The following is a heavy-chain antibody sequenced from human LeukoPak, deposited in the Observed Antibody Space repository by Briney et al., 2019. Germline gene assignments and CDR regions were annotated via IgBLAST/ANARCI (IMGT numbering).Heavy chain of an antibody. D-gene: IGHD2-15*01. CDR1: GGSISSHY. V-gene: IGHV4-59*11. CDR3: ARDRPEYCSGGSCYGSYFDY. CDR2: IYYSGST. Sequence: SETLSLTCTVSGGSISSHYWSWIRQPPGKGLECIGYIYYSGSTNYNPSLKSRVTISVDTSKNQFSLKLSSVTAADTAVYYCARDRPEYCSGGSCYGSYFDYWGQGTLVTVSS. J-gene: IGHJ4*02.